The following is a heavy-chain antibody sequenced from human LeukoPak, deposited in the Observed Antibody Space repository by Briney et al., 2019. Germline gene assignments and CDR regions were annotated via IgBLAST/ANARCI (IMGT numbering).Heavy chain of an antibody. CDR1: GFTFSNYA. J-gene: IGHJ4*02. V-gene: IGHV3-23*01. CDR2: ISGSGHNT. Sequence: GGSLRLSCAASGFTFSNYAMNWVRQAPGKGLEWVSAISGSGHNTYYADSVKGRFTISRDYSKNTLYLQLNSLRAEDTAVYFCAKRVSVPNYFDSSGYAPFDYWGQGTLVTVSS. CDR3: AKRVSVPNYFDSSGYAPFDY. D-gene: IGHD3-22*01.